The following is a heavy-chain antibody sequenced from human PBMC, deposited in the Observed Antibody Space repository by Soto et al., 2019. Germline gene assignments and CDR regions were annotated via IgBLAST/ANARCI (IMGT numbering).Heavy chain of an antibody. V-gene: IGHV3-23*01. CDR1: GFTFSSYA. D-gene: IGHD2-15*01. J-gene: IGHJ6*03. CDR2: ISGSGGST. CDR3: AKYRGRPDYYYMDV. Sequence: EVQLLESGGGLVQPGGSLRLSCAASGFTFSSYAMSWVRQAPGKGLEWVSAISGSGGSTYYADSVKGRFTISGDNSKTTLYLQMNSLRAEDTAVYYCAKYRGRPDYYYMDVWGKGTTVTVS.